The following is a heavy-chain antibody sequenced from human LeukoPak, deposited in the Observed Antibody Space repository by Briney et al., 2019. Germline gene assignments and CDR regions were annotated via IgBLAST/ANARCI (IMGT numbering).Heavy chain of an antibody. V-gene: IGHV4-39*01. J-gene: IGHJ6*03. CDR1: GVSIRSDTYY. CDR3: ARLWYSTGLYFYYYMDV. CDR2: YHNGNS. Sequence: SETLSLTCIVSGVSIRSDTYYWGWIRQPPGKGLEWIGNYHNGNSYYNPSLKSRVTISEDTSGNQFSLRVTSVTAADTAVYYCARLWYSTGLYFYYYMDVWGEGTTVTVSS. D-gene: IGHD6-25*01.